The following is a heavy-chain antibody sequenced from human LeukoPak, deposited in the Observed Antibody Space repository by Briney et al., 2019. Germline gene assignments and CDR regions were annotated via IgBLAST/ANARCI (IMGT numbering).Heavy chain of an antibody. CDR1: GYIFTSYY. J-gene: IGHJ4*02. CDR3: ARERSIAARHFVY. CDR2: INPSGGST. Sequence: ASVKVSCKASGYIFTSYYIHWARQAPGQGLEWMGIINPSGGSTSYAQKFQGRVTMTRDTSTSTVYMELSSLRSEDTAVYYCARERSIAARHFVYWGQGTLVTVSS. D-gene: IGHD6-6*01. V-gene: IGHV1-46*01.